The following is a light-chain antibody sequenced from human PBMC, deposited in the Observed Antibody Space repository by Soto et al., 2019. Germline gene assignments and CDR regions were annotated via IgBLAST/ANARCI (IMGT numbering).Light chain of an antibody. V-gene: IGKV1-5*01. CDR1: QSIGNR. CDR2: DAS. Sequence: DLQMTQSPSTLSPSIGDRISISCRASQSIGNRLAWYQQKPGTAPKVLIYDASTLESGVPSRFSGSGSGTNFILTTSSLQPDDFATYYCQHYGGLWTVGLGTKVDSK. J-gene: IGKJ1*01. CDR3: QHYGGLWT.